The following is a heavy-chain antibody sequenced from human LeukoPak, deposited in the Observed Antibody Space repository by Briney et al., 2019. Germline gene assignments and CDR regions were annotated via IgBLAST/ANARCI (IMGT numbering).Heavy chain of an antibody. Sequence: GGSLRLSCAASGFTFSSYGMHWVRQAPGKGLEWVAVISYDGSNKYYADSVKGRFTISRDNSKNTLFLQMNSLRAEDTAVYYCAKDGGLWVSAHWGDSWGRGTLVTVSS. J-gene: IGHJ4*02. D-gene: IGHD7-27*01. CDR3: AKDGGLWVSAHWGDS. CDR1: GFTFSSYG. CDR2: ISYDGSNK. V-gene: IGHV3-30*18.